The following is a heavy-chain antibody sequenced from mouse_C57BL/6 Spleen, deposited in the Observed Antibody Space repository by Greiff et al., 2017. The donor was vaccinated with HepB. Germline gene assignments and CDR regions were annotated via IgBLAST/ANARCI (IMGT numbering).Heavy chain of an antibody. D-gene: IGHD2-4*01. Sequence: SGAELVKPGASVKMSCKASGYTFTTYPIEWMKQNHGMSLEWIGNFHPYNVDTKYNEKFKGKATLTVEKSSSTVYLELSRLTSGDSAVYYCTIYDYCVAYWGQGTLVTVSA. V-gene: IGHV1-47*01. CDR2: FHPYNVDT. CDR3: TIYDYCVAY. J-gene: IGHJ3*01. CDR1: GYTFTTYP.